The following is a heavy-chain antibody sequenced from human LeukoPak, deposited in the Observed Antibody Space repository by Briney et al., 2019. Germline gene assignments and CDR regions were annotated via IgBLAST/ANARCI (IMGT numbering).Heavy chain of an antibody. Sequence: PSQTLSLTCTVSGGSISSGDYYWGWIRQPPEKGLEWIGSIYFSGNTYYNPSLKSRVTISVDKSKNQFSLRLGSVTASDTAVYYCARTPRDGYNSPYFDYWGQGTLVTVSS. V-gene: IGHV4-39*01. J-gene: IGHJ4*02. CDR3: ARTPRDGYNSPYFDY. CDR1: GGSISSGDYY. CDR2: IYFSGNT. D-gene: IGHD5-24*01.